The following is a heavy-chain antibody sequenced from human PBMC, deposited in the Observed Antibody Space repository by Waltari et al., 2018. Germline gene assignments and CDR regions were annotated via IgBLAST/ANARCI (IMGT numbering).Heavy chain of an antibody. CDR3: ARSNLITIFGVAQYYYYMDV. CDR1: GGSISSYY. J-gene: IGHJ6*03. V-gene: IGHV4-4*07. Sequence: QVQLQESGPGLVKPSETLSLTCTVSGGSISSYYWSWTRQPAGKGLEWIGRIYTSGSTNYNPSLKSRVTMSVDTSKNQFSLKLSSVTAADTAVYYCARSNLITIFGVAQYYYYMDVWGKGTTVTISS. D-gene: IGHD3-3*01. CDR2: IYTSGST.